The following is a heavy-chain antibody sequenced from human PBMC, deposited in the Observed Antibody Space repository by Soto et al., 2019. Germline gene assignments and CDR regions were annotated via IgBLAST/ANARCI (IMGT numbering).Heavy chain of an antibody. CDR2: ISYDGSNK. J-gene: IGHJ6*02. CDR1: GFTFSSYA. Sequence: GSLRLSCAASGFTFSSYAMHWVRQAPGKGLAWVAVISYDGSNKYYADSVKGRFTISRDNSKTTLYLQMDSLRAEDTAVYYCAKGGGDSLRYGMDVWGQGTTVTVSS. V-gene: IGHV3-30-3*01. D-gene: IGHD2-21*02. CDR3: AKGGGDSLRYGMDV.